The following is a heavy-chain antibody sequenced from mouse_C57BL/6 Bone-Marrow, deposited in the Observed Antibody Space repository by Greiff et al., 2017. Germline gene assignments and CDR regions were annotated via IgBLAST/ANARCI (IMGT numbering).Heavy chain of an antibody. D-gene: IGHD1-1*01. J-gene: IGHJ4*01. V-gene: IGHV1-7*01. CDR2: INPSSGYT. CDR1: GYTFTRYW. CDR3: ASDDYYGSSLYYYAMDY. Sequence: QVQLQQSGAELAKPGASVQLSCKASGYTFTRYWMHWVKQRPGQGLEWIGYINPSSGYTTYNQKFKDKATFTADKYSSTAYMQLSSLTYEDSAVYYCASDDYYGSSLYYYAMDYWGQGTSVTVSS.